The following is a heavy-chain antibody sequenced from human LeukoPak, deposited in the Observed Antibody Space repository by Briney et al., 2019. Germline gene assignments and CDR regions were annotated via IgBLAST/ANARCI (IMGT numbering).Heavy chain of an antibody. D-gene: IGHD3-10*01. J-gene: IGHJ5*02. Sequence: SETLSLTCTVSGGSIGSYYWSWIRQPPGKRLEWIGYIYHSGSTNYNPSLKSRVTISADTSKNQFSLKLSSVTAADTAVYYCARHAGYYFDSGRSFDPWGQGTLVTVSS. CDR2: IYHSGST. V-gene: IGHV4-59*08. CDR3: ARHAGYYFDSGRSFDP. CDR1: GGSIGSYY.